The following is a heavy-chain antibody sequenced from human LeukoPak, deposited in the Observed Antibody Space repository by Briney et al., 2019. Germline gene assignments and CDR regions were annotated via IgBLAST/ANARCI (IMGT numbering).Heavy chain of an antibody. D-gene: IGHD3-10*01. CDR1: GFTFSNYA. CDR2: IRGSVGNT. J-gene: IGHJ3*02. V-gene: IGHV3-23*01. Sequence: GGSLRLSCAASGFTFSNYAMSWVRQAPGKGLEWVSAIRGSVGNTYYADSVKGRFTISRDNSKNTLYLQMNSLRAEDTAVYYCAREGGRVLLWFGDAFDIWGQGTMVTVSS. CDR3: AREGGRVLLWFGDAFDI.